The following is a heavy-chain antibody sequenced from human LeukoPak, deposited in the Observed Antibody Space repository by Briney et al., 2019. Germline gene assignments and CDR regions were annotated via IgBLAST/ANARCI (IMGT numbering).Heavy chain of an antibody. V-gene: IGHV1-18*01. Sequence: ASVKVSCKASGYTFTSYGISWVRQAPGQGLEWMGWISAYNGNTNYAQKLQGRVTMTTGTSTSTAYMELRSLRSDDTAVYYCARSPSWYYDILTGYFDYWGQGTLVTVSS. CDR1: GYTFTSYG. CDR3: ARSPSWYYDILTGYFDY. CDR2: ISAYNGNT. D-gene: IGHD3-9*01. J-gene: IGHJ4*02.